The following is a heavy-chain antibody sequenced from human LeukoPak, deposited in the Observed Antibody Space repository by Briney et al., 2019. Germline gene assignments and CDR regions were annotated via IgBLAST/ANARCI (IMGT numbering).Heavy chain of an antibody. CDR1: GGSISSYY. D-gene: IGHD1-26*01. Sequence: SETLSLTCTVSGGSISSYYWSWIRQPPGKGLEWIGYIYYSGNTNYNPSLKSRVTISVDTSKNQFSLKLSSVTAADTAVYYCASYSGSYTHAFDIWGQGTMVTVPS. CDR2: IYYSGNT. CDR3: ASYSGSYTHAFDI. V-gene: IGHV4-59*01. J-gene: IGHJ3*02.